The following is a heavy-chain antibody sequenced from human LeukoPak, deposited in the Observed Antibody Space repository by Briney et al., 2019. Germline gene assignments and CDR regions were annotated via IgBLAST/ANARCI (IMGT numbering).Heavy chain of an antibody. CDR2: IYPGDSDT. D-gene: IGHD6-13*01. J-gene: IGHJ6*02. Sequence: GESLKISCKGSGYSFTSYWIGWVRQMPGKGLEWMGIIYPGDSDTRYSPSFQGQVTISADKSISTAYLQWSSLKASDTAMYYCARHGSSSWDYYYGMDVWGQGTTVTVSS. CDR1: GYSFTSYW. V-gene: IGHV5-51*01. CDR3: ARHGSSSWDYYYGMDV.